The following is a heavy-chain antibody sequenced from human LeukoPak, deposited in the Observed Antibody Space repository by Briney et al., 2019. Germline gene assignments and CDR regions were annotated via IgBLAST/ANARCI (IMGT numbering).Heavy chain of an antibody. V-gene: IGHV3-9*01. CDR3: AKGSRDYYASSGLPLGAYYFDY. J-gene: IGHJ4*02. CDR2: ISWNSGSI. CDR1: GFTFSSYG. D-gene: IGHD3-22*01. Sequence: GRSLRLSCAASGFTFSSYGMHWVRQAPGKGLEWVSGISWNSGSIGYADSVKGRFTISRDNAKNSLYLQMNSLRAEDTALYYCAKGSRDYYASSGLPLGAYYFDYWGQGTLVTVSS.